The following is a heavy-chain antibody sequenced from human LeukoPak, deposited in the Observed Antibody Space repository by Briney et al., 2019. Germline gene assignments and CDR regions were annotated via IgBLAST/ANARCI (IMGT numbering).Heavy chain of an antibody. J-gene: IGHJ5*02. CDR3: ARAAAAGTIRYNWFDP. D-gene: IGHD6-13*01. Sequence: PSETLSLTCAVYGGSFSGYYWSWIRQPPGKGLEWIGEINHSGSTNYNPSLKSRVTISVDTSKNQFSLKLSSVTAADTAVYYCARAAAAGTIRYNWFDPWGQGTLVTVSS. V-gene: IGHV4-34*01. CDR2: INHSGST. CDR1: GGSFSGYY.